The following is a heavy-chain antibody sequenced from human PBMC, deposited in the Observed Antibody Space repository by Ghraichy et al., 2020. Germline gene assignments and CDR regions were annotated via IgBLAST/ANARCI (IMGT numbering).Heavy chain of an antibody. CDR2: ISYDGSNK. J-gene: IGHJ2*01. CDR3: ASDRLATTGAGGKGYIDL. D-gene: IGHD1-1*01. Sequence: GGSLRLSCAASGFNFSRSAMHWVRQAPGKGLEWVALISYDGSNKYYADSVKGRITISRDNSENTMYLKMNSLRTEDTADYYCASDRLATTGAGGKGYIDLWGRGTLVTV. V-gene: IGHV3-30*04. CDR1: GFNFSRSA.